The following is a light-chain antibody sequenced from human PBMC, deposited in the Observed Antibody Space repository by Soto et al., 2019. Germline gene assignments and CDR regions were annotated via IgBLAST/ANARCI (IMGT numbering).Light chain of an antibody. V-gene: IGKV1-39*01. CDR2: AAS. CDR3: QQSDSMPYA. CDR1: QTTNNY. Sequence: DIQMTQSPSSLSESVGDSVTITCRASQTTNNYLNWYQLKPGKAPKLLIYAASTLQTGVPSRFTGSGSATDFTLTIISLQPEDYATYFCQQSDSMPYAFGPGTKVEIK. J-gene: IGKJ2*01.